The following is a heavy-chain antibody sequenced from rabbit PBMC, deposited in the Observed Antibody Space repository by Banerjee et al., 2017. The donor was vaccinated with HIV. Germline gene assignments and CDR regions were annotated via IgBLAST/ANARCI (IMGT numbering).Heavy chain of an antibody. CDR3: ARDPAAVSIYCTDLDL. V-gene: IGHV1S45*01. CDR2: INTGSGIT. J-gene: IGHJ4*01. D-gene: IGHD8-1*01. Sequence: QEQLEESGGDLVKPEGSLTLTCTASGFSFSNKYVMCWVRQAPGKGLEWIACINTGSGITYYASWAKGRFTISKTSSTTVTLQMTSLTAADTATYFCARDPAAVSIYCTDLDLWGPGTLVTVS. CDR1: GFSFSNKYV.